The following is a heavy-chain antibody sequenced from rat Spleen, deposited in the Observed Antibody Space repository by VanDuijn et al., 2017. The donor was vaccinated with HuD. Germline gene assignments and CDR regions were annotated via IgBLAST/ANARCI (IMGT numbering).Heavy chain of an antibody. D-gene: IGHD1-12*03. J-gene: IGHJ2*01. CDR1: GYSITSNY. Sequence: EVQLQESGPGLVKPSQSLSLICSVTGYSITSNYWGWIRNFPGNKMEWMAYISYSGNTGYNPSLKSRISITRDTSKNQFFLQMHSVTAEDTATYYCARSSITMMVITPFDYWGQGVMVTVSS. V-gene: IGHV3-1*01. CDR3: ARSSITMMVITPFDY. CDR2: ISYSGNT.